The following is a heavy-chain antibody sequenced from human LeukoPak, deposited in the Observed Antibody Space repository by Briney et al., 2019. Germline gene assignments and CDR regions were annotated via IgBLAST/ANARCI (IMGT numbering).Heavy chain of an antibody. V-gene: IGHV1-18*01. J-gene: IGHJ3*02. CDR3: ARGPPPVVIDHAFDI. CDR2: ISAYNGNT. CDR1: GYTFTSYG. Sequence: ASVKASCKASGYTFTSYGISWVRQAPGQGLEWMGWISAYNGNTNYAQKLQGRVTITADESTSTAYMELSSLRSEDTAVYYCARGPPPVVIDHAFDIWGQGTMVTVSS. D-gene: IGHD3-22*01.